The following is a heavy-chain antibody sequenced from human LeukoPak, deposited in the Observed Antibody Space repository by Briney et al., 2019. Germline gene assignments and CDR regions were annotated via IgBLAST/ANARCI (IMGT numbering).Heavy chain of an antibody. D-gene: IGHD5-24*01. CDR1: GGSISSYY. J-gene: IGHJ6*02. CDR2: IYYSGST. V-gene: IGHV4-59*12. Sequence: SETLSLTCTVSGGSISSYYWSWIRQPPGKGLEWIGYIYYSGSTNYNPSLKSRVSVSVDTSKNQFSLKLSSVTAADTAVYYCARDRGGYYAMDVWGQGTTVTVSS. CDR3: ARDRGGYYAMDV.